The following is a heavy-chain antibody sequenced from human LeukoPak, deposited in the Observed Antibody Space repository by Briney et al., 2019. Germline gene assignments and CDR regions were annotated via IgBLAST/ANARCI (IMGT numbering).Heavy chain of an antibody. CDR3: TTWTYYYGSGSYSYYYGMDV. CDR2: IKSKTDGGTT. CDR1: RFKFSNAW. V-gene: IGHV3-15*01. D-gene: IGHD3-10*01. J-gene: IGHJ6*02. Sequence: GESRRPSCAASRFKFSNAWMSWVRPPPGEGLEWDGRIKSKTDGGTTDYAEPVKGRFTISRDDSKNTLYLQMNSLKTEDTAVYYCTTWTYYYGSGSYSYYYGMDVWGQGTTVTVSS.